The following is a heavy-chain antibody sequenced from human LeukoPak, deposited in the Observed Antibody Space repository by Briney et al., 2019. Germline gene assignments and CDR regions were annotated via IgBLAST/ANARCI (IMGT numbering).Heavy chain of an antibody. J-gene: IGHJ4*02. D-gene: IGHD3-3*01. CDR1: GFTFSSYC. CDR3: ARDGWDYDFWSGYYGPDY. CDR2: ISSSSSTI. Sequence: PGGSLRLSCAASGFTFSSYCMNWGRQAAGKGLEWVSYISSSSSTIYYADSVKGRFTISRNKAKNFLYLQMNSLRAADTAVYYCARDGWDYDFWSGYYGPDYWGQGTLVTVSS. V-gene: IGHV3-48*01.